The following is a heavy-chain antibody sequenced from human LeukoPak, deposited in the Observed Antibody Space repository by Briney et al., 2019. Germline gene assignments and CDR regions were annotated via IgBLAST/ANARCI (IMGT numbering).Heavy chain of an antibody. J-gene: IGHJ3*02. D-gene: IGHD3-22*01. Sequence: SVKVSCKASGGTFSSYAINWVRQAPGQGLEWMGGIIPIFGTANYAQKFKGRVTITADESTSTAYMELSSLRSEDTAVYYCARNWRTTYYYDSSGYLDDAFDIWGQGTMVTVSS. CDR3: ARNWRTTYYYDSSGYLDDAFDI. CDR2: IIPIFGTA. CDR1: GGTFSSYA. V-gene: IGHV1-69*01.